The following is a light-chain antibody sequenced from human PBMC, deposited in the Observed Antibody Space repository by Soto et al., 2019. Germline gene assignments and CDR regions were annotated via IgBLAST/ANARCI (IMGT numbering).Light chain of an antibody. Sequence: EIVLTQSPSTLSLSPGRRPTLSCRASQSVSSFLAWYQQKPGQAPRLLIYDASHRATGIPARFSGSASGTDFTLTISRLEPEDFAVYYCQQYGSSGTFGQGTKVDIK. CDR1: QSVSSF. CDR2: DAS. V-gene: IGKV3-11*01. CDR3: QQYGSSGT. J-gene: IGKJ1*01.